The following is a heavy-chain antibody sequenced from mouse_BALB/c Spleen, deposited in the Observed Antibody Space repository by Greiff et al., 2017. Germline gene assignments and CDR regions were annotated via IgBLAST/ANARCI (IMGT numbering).Heavy chain of an antibody. CDR3: ARKNWDGVFAY. V-gene: IGHV3-2*02. Sequence: EVQLVESGPGLVKPSQSLSLTCTVTGYSITSDYAWNWIRQFPGNKLEWMGYISYSGSTSYNPSLKSRISITRDTSKNQFFLQLNSVTTEDTATYYGARKNWDGVFAYWGQGTLVTVSA. J-gene: IGHJ3*01. D-gene: IGHD4-1*01. CDR2: ISYSGST. CDR1: GYSITSDYA.